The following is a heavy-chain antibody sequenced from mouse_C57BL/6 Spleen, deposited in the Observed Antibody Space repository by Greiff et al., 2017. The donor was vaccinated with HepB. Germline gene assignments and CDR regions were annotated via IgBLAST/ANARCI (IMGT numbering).Heavy chain of an antibody. J-gene: IGHJ4*01. V-gene: IGHV2-2*01. Sequence: VKLVESGPGLVQPSQSLSITCTVSGFSLTSYGVHWVRQSPGKGLEWLGVIWSGGSTDYNAAFISRLSISKDNSKSQVFFKMNSLQADDTAIYYCARNSGSSGYGAMDYWGQGTSVTVSS. CDR1: GFSLTSYG. CDR3: ARNSGSSGYGAMDY. CDR2: IWSGGST. D-gene: IGHD3-2*02.